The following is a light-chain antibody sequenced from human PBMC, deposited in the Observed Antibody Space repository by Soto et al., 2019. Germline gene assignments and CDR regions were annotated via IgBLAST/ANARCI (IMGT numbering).Light chain of an antibody. CDR1: QSIGEY. CDR3: QQYSSDVFS. Sequence: DVQMTQSPSTLSASVGDRVTITCRASQSIGEYLAWYQQKPGKAPKVLMYDASILESGVASRFSGRGSGRQFTLTISSLQPDDFATYYCQQYSSDVFSFGPGTRVDVK. CDR2: DAS. J-gene: IGKJ3*01. V-gene: IGKV1-5*01.